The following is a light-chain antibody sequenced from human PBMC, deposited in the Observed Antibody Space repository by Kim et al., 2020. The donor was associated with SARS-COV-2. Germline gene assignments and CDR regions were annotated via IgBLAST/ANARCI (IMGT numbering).Light chain of an antibody. CDR2: GVS. Sequence: IVMTQSPGTLSVSPGEGAALSCRASQSISINLAWYQQKPGQAPRLLIYGVSTRATGIPARFSGSGSGTEFTLTITSLQSEDFAVYYCQQYNDWPYTFGRGTKLEIK. CDR1: QSISIN. V-gene: IGKV3-15*01. CDR3: QQYNDWPYT. J-gene: IGKJ2*01.